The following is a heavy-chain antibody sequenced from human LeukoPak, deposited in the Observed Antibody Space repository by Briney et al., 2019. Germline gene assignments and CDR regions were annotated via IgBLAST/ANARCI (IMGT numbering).Heavy chain of an antibody. V-gene: IGHV2-5*02. Sequence: SGPTLVKPTQTLTLTCTFSGFSLSTSGVGVGWICQPPGKALECLALIYWDDDKRYSPSLKSRLTIVKDTSKNQVVLTMGNMDPVDTATYYCAHTVTGRGNPDFDYWGQGTLVTVSS. D-gene: IGHD3-10*01. CDR2: IYWDDDK. J-gene: IGHJ4*02. CDR3: AHTVTGRGNPDFDY. CDR1: GFSLSTSGVG.